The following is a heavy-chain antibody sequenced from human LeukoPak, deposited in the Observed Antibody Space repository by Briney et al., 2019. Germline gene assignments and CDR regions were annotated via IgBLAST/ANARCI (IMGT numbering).Heavy chain of an antibody. D-gene: IGHD2-2*01. CDR3: ARDRCSSTSCYCDY. Sequence: GGSLRLSCAASGFTFSSYGMNWVRQAPGKGLEWVSSISSSSSYIYYADSVKGRFTISRDNAKNSLYLQMNSLRAEDTAVYYCARDRCSSTSCYCDYWGQGTLVTVSS. CDR2: ISSSSSYI. V-gene: IGHV3-21*01. J-gene: IGHJ4*02. CDR1: GFTFSSYG.